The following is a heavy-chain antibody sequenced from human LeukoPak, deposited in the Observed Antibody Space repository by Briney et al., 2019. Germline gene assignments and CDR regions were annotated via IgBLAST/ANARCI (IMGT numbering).Heavy chain of an antibody. CDR2: ISSSSSYI. J-gene: IGHJ4*02. Sequence: MPGGSLRLSCAVSGFTFSSYSMNWVRQAPGKGLEWVSSISSSSSYIYYADSVKGRFTISRDNAKNSLYLQMNSLRAEDTAVYYCARAAELRFLEWLPESVDYWGQGTLVTVSS. V-gene: IGHV3-21*01. CDR3: ARAAELRFLEWLPESVDY. D-gene: IGHD3-3*01. CDR1: GFTFSSYS.